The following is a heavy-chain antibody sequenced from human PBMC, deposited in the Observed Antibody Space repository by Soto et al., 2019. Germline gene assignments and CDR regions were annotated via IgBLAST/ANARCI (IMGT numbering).Heavy chain of an antibody. CDR2: ISGSGGST. J-gene: IGHJ6*02. V-gene: IGHV3-23*01. CDR3: AKKSSSAPYYGMDV. CDR1: GFTFSSYA. Sequence: EVQLLESGGGLVQPGGSLRLSCAASGFTFSSYAMSWVRQAPGKGLEWVSAISGSGGSTYYADSVKGRFTISRDNSKTTLYLQMNSLRAEDTAVYYCAKKSSSAPYYGMDVWGQGTTVTVSS. D-gene: IGHD2-2*01.